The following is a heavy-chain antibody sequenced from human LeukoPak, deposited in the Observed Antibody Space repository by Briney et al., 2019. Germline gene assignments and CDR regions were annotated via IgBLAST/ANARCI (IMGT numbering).Heavy chain of an antibody. CDR2: ISSTSSAI. CDR1: GFTFSSYS. CDR3: ARVIGSYGDSAY. V-gene: IGHV3-48*04. Sequence: GGSLRLSCAASGFTFSSYSMNWVRQAPGKGLEWLSYISSTSSAIYYADSLKGRFTISRDNAKNSLYLQMNSLRAEDMAVYYCARVIGSYGDSAYWGQGTLVTVSS. J-gene: IGHJ4*02. D-gene: IGHD3-16*01.